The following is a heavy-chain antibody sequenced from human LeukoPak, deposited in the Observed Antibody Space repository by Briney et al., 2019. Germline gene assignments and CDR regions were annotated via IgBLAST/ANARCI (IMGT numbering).Heavy chain of an antibody. V-gene: IGHV5-51*01. Sequence: GESLKISCKGSGYSFTSYWIGWVRQMPGKGLEWMGIIYPGDSDTRYSPSFQGQVTISADKSISTAYLQWSSLKASDTAMYYCARAGGSGWYGGYYYYMDVWGKGTTVTVSS. CDR2: IYPGDSDT. CDR1: GYSFTSYW. J-gene: IGHJ6*03. D-gene: IGHD6-13*01. CDR3: ARAGGSGWYGGYYYYMDV.